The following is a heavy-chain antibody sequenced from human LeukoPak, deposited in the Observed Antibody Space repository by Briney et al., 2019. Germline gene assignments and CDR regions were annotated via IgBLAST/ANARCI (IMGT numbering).Heavy chain of an antibody. CDR1: GCTFSSYA. CDR3: ASGSYYSPYYYYYYMDV. J-gene: IGHJ6*03. Sequence: SVKVSCKASGCTFSSYAISWARQAPGQGLEWMGGIVPIFGTANYAQKFQGRVTITADESTSTAYMELSSLRSEDTAVYYCASGSYYSPYYYYYYMDVWGKGTTVTVSS. CDR2: IVPIFGTA. D-gene: IGHD1-26*01. V-gene: IGHV1-69*01.